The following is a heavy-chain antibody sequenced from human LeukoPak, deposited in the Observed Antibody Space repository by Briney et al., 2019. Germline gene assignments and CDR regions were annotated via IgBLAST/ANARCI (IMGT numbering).Heavy chain of an antibody. CDR1: GFTFDDYA. J-gene: IGHJ2*01. V-gene: IGHV3-43D*04. Sequence: GGSLRLSCAASGFTFDDYAMHWVRQAPGKGLEWVSLISWDGGSTYYADSVKGRFTISRDNSKNSLYLQMNSLRAEDNALYYCAKAVAAAGPDWYFDLWGRGTLVTVSS. D-gene: IGHD6-13*01. CDR2: ISWDGGST. CDR3: AKAVAAAGPDWYFDL.